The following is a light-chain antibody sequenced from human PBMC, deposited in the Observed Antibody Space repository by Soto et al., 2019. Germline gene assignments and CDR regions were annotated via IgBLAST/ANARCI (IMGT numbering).Light chain of an antibody. CDR1: QSVSSN. CDR3: QQYNNWPPVT. CDR2: GAS. J-gene: IGKJ1*01. V-gene: IGKV3-15*01. Sequence: EIVLTQSPATLSVSPGERATLSCRASQSVSSNLAWYQQKPGQAPRLLIYGASTRATAIPARFSGSGSGTEFTLTISSLQSEDFAVYYCQQYNNWPPVTFGQGTKVDIK.